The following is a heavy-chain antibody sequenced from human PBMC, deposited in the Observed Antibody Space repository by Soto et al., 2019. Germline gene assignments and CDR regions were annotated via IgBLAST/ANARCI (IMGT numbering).Heavy chain of an antibody. CDR3: ARAGGLLVDY. CDR2: KTYDGSNK. CDR1: GFMFSSYA. J-gene: IGHJ4*02. Sequence: QVQLVESGGGVVQPGRSLRLSCVASGFMFSSYAMHWVRQAPGKGLEWVAVKTYDGSNKYYADSVKGRFTISRDNSKTTLYLQMNSLRAEDTAVYYCARAGGLLVDYWGQGTLVTVSS. V-gene: IGHV3-30-3*01. D-gene: IGHD1-26*01.